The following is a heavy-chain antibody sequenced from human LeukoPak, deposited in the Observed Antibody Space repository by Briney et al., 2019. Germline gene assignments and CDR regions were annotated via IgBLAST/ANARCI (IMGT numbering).Heavy chain of an antibody. CDR1: GYTFTSYG. D-gene: IGHD3-16*02. J-gene: IGHJ3*02. Sequence: ASVKVSCKASGYTFTSYGISWVRQAPGQGLEWMGWISAYNGNTNYAQKLQGRVTMTRNTSINTAYMELSSLRSEDTAVYFCARLMITFGGVIGLDAFDIWGQGTMVTVSS. V-gene: IGHV1-18*01. CDR2: ISAYNGNT. CDR3: ARLMITFGGVIGLDAFDI.